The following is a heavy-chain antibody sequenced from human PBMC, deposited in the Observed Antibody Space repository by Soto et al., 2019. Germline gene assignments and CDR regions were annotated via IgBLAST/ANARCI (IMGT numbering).Heavy chain of an antibody. J-gene: IGHJ4*02. D-gene: IGHD3-22*01. CDR2: ISGSGGST. CDR1: GFTFSSYA. V-gene: IGHV3-23*01. CDR3: ARDRAGSSGHASLYYFDY. Sequence: GGSLRLSCAASGFTFSSYAMSWVRQAPGKGLEWVSAISGSGGSTYYADSVKGRFTISRDNSKNTLYLQMNSLRAEDTAVYYCARDRAGSSGHASLYYFDYWGQGTLVTVSS.